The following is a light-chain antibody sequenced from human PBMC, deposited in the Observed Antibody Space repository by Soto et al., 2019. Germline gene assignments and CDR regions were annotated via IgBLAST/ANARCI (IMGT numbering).Light chain of an antibody. CDR3: QQTYSTPPT. J-gene: IGKJ1*01. CDR2: XXS. Sequence: DIQMTQSPSSLSASVGDRVTITCRASQSISTYLNWYQQKAGXAXKXXIXXXSSLQSGVPSRFSGSGSGTDFTLTISSLQPEDFATYYCQQTYSTPPTFGQGTKVDSK. CDR1: QSISTY. V-gene: IGKV1-39*01.